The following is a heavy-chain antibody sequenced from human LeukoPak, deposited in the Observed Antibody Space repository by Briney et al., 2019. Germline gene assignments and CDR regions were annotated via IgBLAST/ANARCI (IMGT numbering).Heavy chain of an antibody. CDR1: GGSISSSSYY. CDR2: IYYSGST. Sequence: PSETLSLTCTVSGGSISSSSYYWGWIRQPPGKGLEWIGSIYYSGSTYYNPSLKSRVTISVDTSKKQFSLKLSSVTAADTAVYYCARGDQITVVRGAFTRRSSYYYMDVWGKGTTVTVSS. D-gene: IGHD3-10*01. V-gene: IGHV4-39*07. CDR3: ARGDQITVVRGAFTRRSSYYYMDV. J-gene: IGHJ6*03.